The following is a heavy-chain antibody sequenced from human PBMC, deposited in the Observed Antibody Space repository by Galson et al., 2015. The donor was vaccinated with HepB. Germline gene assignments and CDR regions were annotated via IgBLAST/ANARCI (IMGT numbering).Heavy chain of an antibody. V-gene: IGHV3-11*01. CDR1: GFTFSDYY. CDR2: ISNSGSTK. J-gene: IGHJ5*02. CDR3: ARAAGWIDP. D-gene: IGHD3-10*01. Sequence: LRLSCAASGFTFSDYYMAWIRQAPGKGLEWVSYISNSGSTKNYADSVKGRFTISRDNAKNSLYLQMNSLRAEDTAVYYCARAAGWIDPWGQGTQVAVSS.